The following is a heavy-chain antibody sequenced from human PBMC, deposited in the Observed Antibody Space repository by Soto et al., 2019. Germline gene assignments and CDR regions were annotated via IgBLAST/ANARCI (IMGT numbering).Heavy chain of an antibody. V-gene: IGHV3-7*01. CDR2: IKQDGSVS. Sequence: EVQLVESGGGLVQPGGSLRLSCAASGFTFSSYWMSWVRQTPGKGLAWVANIKQDGSVSQYADSVKGRFTISRDNAKNSLYLQMSSLRAEDTAVYYCVREWSYWGQGALVTVSS. CDR1: GFTFSSYW. D-gene: IGHD2-15*01. CDR3: VREWSY. J-gene: IGHJ4*02.